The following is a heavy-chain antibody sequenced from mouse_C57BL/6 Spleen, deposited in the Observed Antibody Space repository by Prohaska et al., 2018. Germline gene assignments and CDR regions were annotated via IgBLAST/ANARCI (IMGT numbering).Heavy chain of an antibody. Sequence: QVQLQQSGPELVKPGASVKISCKASGYTFTDYYINWVKQRPGQGLEWIGWIFPGSGSTYYNEKFKGKATLTVDKSPSTAYMLLSSLTSEDSAVYFCAREEAMVDDGGLFAYWGQGTLVTVSA. CDR3: AREEAMVDDGGLFAY. CDR1: GYTFTDYY. CDR2: IFPGSGST. D-gene: IGHD1-1*02. V-gene: IGHV1-75*01. J-gene: IGHJ3*01.